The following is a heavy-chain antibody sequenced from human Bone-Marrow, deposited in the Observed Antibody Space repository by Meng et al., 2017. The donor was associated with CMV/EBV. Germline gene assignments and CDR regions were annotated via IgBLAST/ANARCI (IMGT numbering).Heavy chain of an antibody. Sequence: GSLRLSCTVSGGSISSSSYYWGWIRQPPGKGLEWIGSIYYSGSTYYNPYLKSRVTISVDTSKNQFSLKLSSVTAADTAAYSCARGDWSSTSCYHNYGIDDWGQGTTVTVSS. J-gene: IGHJ6*02. V-gene: IGHV4-39*07. D-gene: IGHD2-2*01. CDR1: GGSISSSSYY. CDR3: ARGDWSSTSCYHNYGIDD. CDR2: IYYSGST.